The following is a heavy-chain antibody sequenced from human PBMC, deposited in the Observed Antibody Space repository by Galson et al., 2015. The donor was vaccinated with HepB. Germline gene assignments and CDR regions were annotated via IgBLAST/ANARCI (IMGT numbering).Heavy chain of an antibody. V-gene: IGHV7-4-1*01. CDR1: GYTFTSYA. CDR2: INTNTGNP. Sequence: SVKVSCKASGYTFTSYAMNWVRQAPGQGLEWMGWINTNTGNPTYAQGFTGRFVFSLDTSVSTAYLQICSLKAEDTAVYYCAREKSYYDFWSGYYSYYYYGMDVWGQGTTVTVSS. CDR3: AREKSYYDFWSGYYSYYYYGMDV. D-gene: IGHD3-3*01. J-gene: IGHJ6*02.